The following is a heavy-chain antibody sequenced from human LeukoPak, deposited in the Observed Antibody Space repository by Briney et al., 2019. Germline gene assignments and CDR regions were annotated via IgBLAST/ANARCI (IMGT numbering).Heavy chain of an antibody. D-gene: IGHD1-26*01. J-gene: IGHJ3*02. Sequence: PGGSLRLSCAASGFTFSSYWMSWVRQAPGKGLEWVANIKQDGSEKYYADSVKGRFTISRDNSKNTLYLQMNSLRAEDTAVYYCARDDRGARGDAFDIWGRGTMVTVSS. CDR3: ARDDRGARGDAFDI. CDR2: IKQDGSEK. CDR1: GFTFSSYW. V-gene: IGHV3-7*01.